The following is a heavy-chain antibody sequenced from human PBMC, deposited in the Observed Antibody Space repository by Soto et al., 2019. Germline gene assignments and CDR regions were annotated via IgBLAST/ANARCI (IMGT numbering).Heavy chain of an antibody. D-gene: IGHD6-13*01. Sequence: SETLSLTCTVSGGSISSSSYYWGWIRQPPGKGLEWIGSIYYSGSTYYNPSLKSRVTISVDTSKNQFSLKLSSVTAADTAVYYCARVAAAGNREGYFDYWGQGTLVTVT. J-gene: IGHJ4*02. CDR1: GGSISSSSYY. CDR2: IYYSGST. V-gene: IGHV4-39*01. CDR3: ARVAAAGNREGYFDY.